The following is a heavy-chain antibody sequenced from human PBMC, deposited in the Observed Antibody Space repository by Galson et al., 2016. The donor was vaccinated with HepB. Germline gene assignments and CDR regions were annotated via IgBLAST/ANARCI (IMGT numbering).Heavy chain of an antibody. CDR3: TTDLGAPRRSSGSSGYYYGPRGY. CDR1: GFSFTNTW. V-gene: IGHV3-15*07. Sequence: SLRLSCAASGFSFTNTWMNWLRQAPGKGLEWVGLIKSRSDGGALEYAAPVKGIFTTARDASKNTVYLQMNSLKTEDTALYYCTTDLGAPRRSSGSSGYYYGPRGYWGQVTLVTVSS. D-gene: IGHD3-22*01. J-gene: IGHJ4*02. CDR2: IKSRSDGGAL.